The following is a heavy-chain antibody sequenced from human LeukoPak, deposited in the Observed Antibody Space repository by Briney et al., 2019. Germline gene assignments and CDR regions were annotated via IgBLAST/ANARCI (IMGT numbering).Heavy chain of an antibody. D-gene: IGHD6-19*01. CDR2: INPSSGGT. CDR3: ARDPIAVAGNLDY. CDR1: GYTFSGYY. J-gene: IGHJ4*02. Sequence: ASVKVSCKASGYTFSGYYMHWVRQAPGQGLEWMGWINPSSGGTSFAQKFQGRVTMTRDTSMNTAHMELSGLRSDDSAVYYCARDPIAVAGNLDYWGQGTLVIVSS. V-gene: IGHV1-2*02.